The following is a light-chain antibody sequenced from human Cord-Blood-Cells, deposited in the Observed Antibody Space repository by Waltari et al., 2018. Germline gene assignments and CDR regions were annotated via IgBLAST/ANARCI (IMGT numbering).Light chain of an antibody. CDR3: QQYYSTPLT. J-gene: IGKJ4*01. CDR2: WAS. Sequence: DLVMTHAPASLAVSCGERALIHSKSTTSVLYSSNNKNCLAWYQQKPEQPPKLLIYWASTRESGVPERFSGSGSGTDFTLTISSLQAEDVAVYYCQQYYSTPLT. V-gene: IGKV4-1*01. CDR1: TSVLYSSNNKNC.